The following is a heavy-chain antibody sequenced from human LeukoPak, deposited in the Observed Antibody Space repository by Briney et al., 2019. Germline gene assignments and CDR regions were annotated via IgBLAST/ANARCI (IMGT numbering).Heavy chain of an antibody. V-gene: IGHV4-39*07. CDR3: ARAFGRSSSIFDY. CDR1: GGSISSSSYY. D-gene: IGHD6-6*01. Sequence: PSGTLSLTCTVSGGSISSSSYYWGWIRQPPGKGLEWIGSIYYSGSTYYNPSLKSRVTISVDTSKNQFSLKLSSVTAADTAVYYCARAFGRSSSIFDYWGQGTLVTVSS. J-gene: IGHJ4*02. CDR2: IYYSGST.